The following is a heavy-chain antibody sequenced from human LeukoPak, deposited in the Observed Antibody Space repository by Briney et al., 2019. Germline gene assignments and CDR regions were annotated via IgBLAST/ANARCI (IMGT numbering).Heavy chain of an antibody. Sequence: SETLSLTCTVSGGSISSGGYYWSWIRQHPGKGLEWIGYIYYSGSTYYNPSLKSRVTISVDTSKNQFSLKLSSVTAADTAVYYYARGSYDSSGYYYAFDYWGQGTLVTVSS. V-gene: IGHV4-31*03. CDR2: IYYSGST. CDR3: ARGSYDSSGYYYAFDY. D-gene: IGHD3-22*01. J-gene: IGHJ4*02. CDR1: GGSISSGGYY.